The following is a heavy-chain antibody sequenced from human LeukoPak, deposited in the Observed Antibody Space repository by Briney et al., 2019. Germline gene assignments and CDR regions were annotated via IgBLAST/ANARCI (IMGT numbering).Heavy chain of an antibody. V-gene: IGHV1-18*01. CDR2: ISAYNGNT. J-gene: IGHJ6*03. CDR1: GYTFTSYG. D-gene: IGHD3-22*01. CDR3: ARGGYYDSSGYYYYYYMDV. Sequence: ASVKVSCKASGYTFTSYGISWVRQAPGQGLEWMGWISAYNGNTNYAQKLRGRVAMTTDTSTSTAYMELRSLRSDDTAVYYCARGGYYDSSGYYYYYYMDVWGKGTTVTVSS.